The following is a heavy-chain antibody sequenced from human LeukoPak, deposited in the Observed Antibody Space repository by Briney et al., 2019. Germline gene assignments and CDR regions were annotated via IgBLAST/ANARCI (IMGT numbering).Heavy chain of an antibody. CDR3: ARSPGGVSDLLPRFDP. D-gene: IGHD2-8*01. CDR2: ISSSGSTI. V-gene: IGHV3-11*01. J-gene: IGHJ5*02. CDR1: GFTFSDYY. Sequence: GGSLRLSCAASGFTFSDYYMSWIRQAPGKGLEWVSYISSSGSTIYYADSVKGRFTISRDNAKNSLYLQMDSLRAEDTAVYYRARSPGGVSDLLPRFDPWGQGTLVTVSS.